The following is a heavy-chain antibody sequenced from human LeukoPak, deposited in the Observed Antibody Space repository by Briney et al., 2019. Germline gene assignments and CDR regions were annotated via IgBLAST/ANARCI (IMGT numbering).Heavy chain of an antibody. Sequence: PGRSLRLSCAASGFTFDDYAMHWVRQAPGKGLEWVSGISWNSGSIGYADSVKGRFTISRDNAKNSLYLQMNCLRAEDTALYYCAKDSTYYYDSSGYNPFDYWGQGTLVTVSS. J-gene: IGHJ4*02. CDR2: ISWNSGSI. CDR1: GFTFDDYA. CDR3: AKDSTYYYDSSGYNPFDY. D-gene: IGHD3-22*01. V-gene: IGHV3-9*01.